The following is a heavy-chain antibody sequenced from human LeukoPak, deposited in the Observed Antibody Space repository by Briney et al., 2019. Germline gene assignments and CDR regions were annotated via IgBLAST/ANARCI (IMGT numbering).Heavy chain of an antibody. Sequence: SETLSLTCTVSGGSISSSSYYWGWIRQPPGKGLEWIGSIYYSGSTYYNPSLKSRVTISVDTSKNQFSLKLSSVTAADTAVYYCGACGYSYGGEVDYWGQGTLVTVSS. CDR1: GGSISSSSYY. V-gene: IGHV4-39*01. D-gene: IGHD5-18*01. CDR2: IYYSGST. J-gene: IGHJ4*02. CDR3: GACGYSYGGEVDY.